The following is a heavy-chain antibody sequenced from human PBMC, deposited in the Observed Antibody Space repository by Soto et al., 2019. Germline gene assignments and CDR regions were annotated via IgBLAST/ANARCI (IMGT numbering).Heavy chain of an antibody. CDR2: IIPIFGTA. V-gene: IGHV1-69*13. Sequence: SVKVSCKASGGTFSSYAISWVRQAPGQGLEWMGGIIPIFGTANYAQKFQGRVTITADESTSTAYMELSSLRSEDTAVYYCARDPAGVSSWFNSSGWEFEYWGQGTLVTVSS. J-gene: IGHJ4*02. D-gene: IGHD6-19*01. CDR1: GGTFSSYA. CDR3: ARDPAGVSSWFNSSGWEFEY.